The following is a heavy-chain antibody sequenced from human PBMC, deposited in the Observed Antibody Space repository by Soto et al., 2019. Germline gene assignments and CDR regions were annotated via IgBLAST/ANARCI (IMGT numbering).Heavy chain of an antibody. CDR2: INPSGGST. V-gene: IGHV1-46*01. Sequence: ASVNVSFKASGYTFTSYYMHWVRQAPGQWLEWMGIINPSGGSTSYAHKFQGRVTITRDTSTSTVYMELSSLRSEDTAVYYCARVNYGMDVWAQGTKVTI. CDR3: ARVNYGMDV. CDR1: GYTFTSYY. J-gene: IGHJ6*02.